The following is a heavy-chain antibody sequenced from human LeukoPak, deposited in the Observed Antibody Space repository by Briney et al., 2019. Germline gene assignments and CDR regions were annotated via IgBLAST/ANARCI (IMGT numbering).Heavy chain of an antibody. CDR1: GYTFTSYG. D-gene: IGHD3-10*01. J-gene: IGHJ6*03. CDR2: IIPIFGTA. CDR3: ARARWYYYGSGSYYNQNYYYYYMDV. V-gene: IGHV1-69*06. Sequence: SVKVSCKASGYTFTSYGISWVRQAPGQGLEWMGGIIPIFGTANYAQKFQGRVTITADKSTSTAYMELSSLRSEDTAVYYCARARWYYYGSGSYYNQNYYYYYMDVWGKGTTVTVSS.